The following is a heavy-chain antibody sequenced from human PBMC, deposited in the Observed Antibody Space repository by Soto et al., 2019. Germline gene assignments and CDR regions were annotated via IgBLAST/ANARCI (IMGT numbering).Heavy chain of an antibody. CDR2: IIPILGIA. CDR3: ARDPIVGATTDY. D-gene: IGHD1-26*01. J-gene: IGHJ4*02. CDR1: GGTFSSYA. Sequence: ASVKVSCKASGGTFSSYAISWVRQAPGQGLEWMGRIIPILGIANYAQKFQGRVTITADKSTSTAYMELSSLRSEDTAVYYCARDPIVGATTDYWGQGTLVTVSS. V-gene: IGHV1-69*04.